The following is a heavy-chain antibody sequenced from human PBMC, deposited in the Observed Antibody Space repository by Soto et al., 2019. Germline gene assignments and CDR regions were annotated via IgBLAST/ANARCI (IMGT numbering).Heavy chain of an antibody. Sequence: SETLSLTCTVSGGSISSSSYYWGWIRQPPGKGLEWIGSIYYSGSTYYNPSLKSRVTISVDTSKNQFSLKLSSVTAADTAVYYCVRLAVNYYGSGSLLDYWGQGTLVTVSS. CDR1: GGSISSSSYY. V-gene: IGHV4-39*01. CDR2: IYYSGST. J-gene: IGHJ4*02. D-gene: IGHD3-10*01. CDR3: VRLAVNYYGSGSLLDY.